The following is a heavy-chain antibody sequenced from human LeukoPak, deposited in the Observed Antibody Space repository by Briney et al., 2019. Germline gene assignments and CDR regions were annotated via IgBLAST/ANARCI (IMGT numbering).Heavy chain of an antibody. J-gene: IGHJ1*01. CDR3: ARRLLGYCSGGSCYSGYFQH. CDR2: INHSGST. V-gene: IGHV4-34*01. CDR1: GGSFSGYY. Sequence: SETLSLTCAVYGGSFSGYYWSWIRQPPGKGLEWIGEINHSGSTNYNPSLKSQVTISVDTSKNQFSLKLSSVTAADTAVYYCARRLLGYCSGGSCYSGYFQHWGQGTLVTVSS. D-gene: IGHD2-15*01.